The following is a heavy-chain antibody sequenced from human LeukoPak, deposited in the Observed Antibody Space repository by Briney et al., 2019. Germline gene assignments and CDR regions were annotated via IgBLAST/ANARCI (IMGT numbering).Heavy chain of an antibody. Sequence: GASVKVSCKASGYTFTAYYLHWVRQAPEQGLEWMGWINPNSGGTTYAQQFQGRITMTRVTSISTAYMDLTRLISDDTAVYYCARDSGSSSWEFDFWGQGTLVTVSS. CDR2: INPNSGGT. CDR3: ARDSGSSSWEFDF. D-gene: IGHD6-13*01. J-gene: IGHJ4*02. CDR1: GYTFTAYY. V-gene: IGHV1-2*02.